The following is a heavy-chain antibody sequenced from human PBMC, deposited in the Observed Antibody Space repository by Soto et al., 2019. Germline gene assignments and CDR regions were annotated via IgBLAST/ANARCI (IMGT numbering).Heavy chain of an antibody. CDR2: IYYSGST. Sequence: SETLSLTCTVSGGSISSYYWSWIRQPPGKGLEWIGYIYYSGSTNYNPSLKSRVTISVGTSKNQFALKLSSVTAADTAVYYCARDLIAVAGRRCGMDVWGQGTTVTVSS. V-gene: IGHV4-59*01. J-gene: IGHJ6*02. D-gene: IGHD6-19*01. CDR1: GGSISSYY. CDR3: ARDLIAVAGRRCGMDV.